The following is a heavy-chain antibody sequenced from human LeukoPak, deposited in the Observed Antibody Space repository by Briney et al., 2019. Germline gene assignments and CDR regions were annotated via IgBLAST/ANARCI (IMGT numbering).Heavy chain of an antibody. J-gene: IGHJ6*04. Sequence: KASETLSLTCAVYGGSFSGYYWSWIRQPPGTGLEWIGEINHSGSTNYNPSLKSRVTISVDTSKNQFSLKLSSVTAADTAVYYCARMDYGPYYYYGMDVWGKGTTVTVSS. CDR2: INHSGST. CDR3: ARMDYGPYYYYGMDV. V-gene: IGHV4-34*01. D-gene: IGHD4-17*01. CDR1: GGSFSGYY.